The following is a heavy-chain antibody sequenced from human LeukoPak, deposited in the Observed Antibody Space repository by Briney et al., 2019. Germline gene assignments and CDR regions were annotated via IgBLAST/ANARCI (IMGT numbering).Heavy chain of an antibody. Sequence: ASVKVSCKASGYTFTGYYMHWVRQAPGQGLEWMGWINPNSGGTNYAQKFRGRVTMTRDTSISTAYMELSRLRSDDTAVYYCARARVMRLRGYYFDYWGQGTLVTVSS. CDR2: INPNSGGT. CDR3: ARARVMRLRGYYFDY. J-gene: IGHJ4*02. CDR1: GYTFTGYY. D-gene: IGHD5-12*01. V-gene: IGHV1-2*02.